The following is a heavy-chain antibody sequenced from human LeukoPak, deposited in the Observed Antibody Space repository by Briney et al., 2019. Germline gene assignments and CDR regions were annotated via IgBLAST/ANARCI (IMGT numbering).Heavy chain of an antibody. D-gene: IGHD3-10*01. CDR3: ARDRLLWFGELFQPYFDY. CDR2: ISTTSVYT. CDR1: GFTFSTYN. V-gene: IGHV3-21*01. J-gene: IGHJ4*02. Sequence: GGSLRLSCAASGFTFSTYNMNWVRQAPGKGLEWVSSISTTSVYTFYADSVKGRFTISRDNAKNSLYLQMNSLRAEDTAVYYCARDRLLWFGELFQPYFDYWGQGTLVTVSS.